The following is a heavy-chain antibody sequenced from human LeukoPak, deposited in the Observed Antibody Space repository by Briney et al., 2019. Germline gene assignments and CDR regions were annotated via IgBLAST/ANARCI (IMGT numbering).Heavy chain of an antibody. CDR1: GFTFTSYS. J-gene: IGHJ4*02. V-gene: IGHV3-7*01. CDR3: VPRYDFWSGYYTGSY. CDR2: IKQDGSEK. D-gene: IGHD3-3*01. Sequence: GGSLRLSCAASGFTFTSYSINWVRQAPGKGLEWVANIKQDGSEKYYVDSVKGRFTISRDNAKNSLYLQMNSLRAEDTAVYYCVPRYDFWSGYYTGSYWGQGTLVTVSS.